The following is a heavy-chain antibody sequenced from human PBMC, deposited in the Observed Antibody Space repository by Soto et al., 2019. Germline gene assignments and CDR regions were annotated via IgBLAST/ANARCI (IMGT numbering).Heavy chain of an antibody. CDR3: VGKRSSGWHFDS. V-gene: IGHV3-7*01. CDR1: GFNFSSTY. D-gene: IGHD6-19*01. J-gene: IGHJ4*01. Sequence: PGGSLRLFCAASGFNFSSTYMPGVRQAPGKGLERVANIRENGSENYLVYYVTGRFTISRDNAKRSLYLQTNGLRTQDTAVYSGVGKRSSGWHFDSGLNGALVTVSS. CDR2: IRENGSEN.